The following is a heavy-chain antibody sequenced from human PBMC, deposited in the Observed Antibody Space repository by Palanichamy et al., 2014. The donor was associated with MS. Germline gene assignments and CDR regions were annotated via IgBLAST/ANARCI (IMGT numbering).Heavy chain of an antibody. CDR3: VKDFGGYTYGGPAHY. CDR1: GFAFNSYG. Sequence: QVHLVESGGGVVQPGGSLRLSCAASGFAFNSYGMHWVRQAPGKGLESVAFIRYDGSSKFYADSVKGRFTISRDNSKDTLFLQMNSLTSEDTAVYYCVKDFGGYTYGGPAHYWGQGSLVTVSS. CDR2: IRYDGSSK. J-gene: IGHJ4*02. D-gene: IGHD5-18*01. V-gene: IGHV3-30*02.